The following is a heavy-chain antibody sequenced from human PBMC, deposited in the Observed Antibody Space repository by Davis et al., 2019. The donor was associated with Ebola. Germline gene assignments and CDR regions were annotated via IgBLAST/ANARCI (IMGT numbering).Heavy chain of an antibody. J-gene: IGHJ4*02. Sequence: AASVQVSCKASRGTFSNYAISWARQAPGQGLEWMGGIIPIFGTAYYAQKFQGRVTITAAESTSTAYMELSSLRSEDTAVYYCARGSPGGDPGDYWGQGTLVTVSS. V-gene: IGHV1-69*13. CDR2: IIPIFGTA. CDR3: ARGSPGGDPGDY. CDR1: RGTFSNYA. D-gene: IGHD2-21*02.